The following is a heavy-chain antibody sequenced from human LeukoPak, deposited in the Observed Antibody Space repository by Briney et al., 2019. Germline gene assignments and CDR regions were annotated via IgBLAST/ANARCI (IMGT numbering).Heavy chain of an antibody. CDR1: GGSISSGSYY. V-gene: IGHV4-61*02. CDR3: ARVLAGSGNYDY. D-gene: IGHD3-10*01. J-gene: IGHJ4*02. Sequence: SSQTLSLTCTVSGGSISSGSYYWSWIRQPAGKGLEWIGSIYHTGTTHYNASLRTRVTISVDTSKNQFSLKLTSVTAADTAVYYCARVLAGSGNYDYWGQGTLVTVSS. CDR2: IYHTGTT.